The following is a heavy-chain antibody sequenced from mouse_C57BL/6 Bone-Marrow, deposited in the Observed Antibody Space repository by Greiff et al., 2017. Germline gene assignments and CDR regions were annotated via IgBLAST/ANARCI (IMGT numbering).Heavy chain of an antibody. CDR3: ARRHLLLRYRYFDV. CDR1: GFTFSSYT. CDR2: ISGGGGNT. Sequence: EVKLVESGGGLVKPGGSLKLSCAASGFTFSSYTMSWVRQTPEKRLEWVATISGGGGNTYYPDSVKGRFTISRDNAKNTLYLQMSSLSSEDTALYYCARRHLLLRYRYFDVWGTGTTVTVSS. D-gene: IGHD1-1*01. J-gene: IGHJ1*03. V-gene: IGHV5-9*01.